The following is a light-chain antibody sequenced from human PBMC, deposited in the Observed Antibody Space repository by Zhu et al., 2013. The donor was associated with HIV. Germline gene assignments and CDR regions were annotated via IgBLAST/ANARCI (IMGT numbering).Light chain of an antibody. J-gene: IGLJ3*02. CDR3: SSYTRMSTLV. Sequence: QSALTQPASVSGSPGQSITISCTGTNNDVAGYDYVSWYQQHPDKAPKLIIYEVSNRPSGVSHRFSGSKSGNTASLTISGLQTDDEGDYYCSSYTRMSTLVFGGGTKLTVL. V-gene: IGLV2-14*01. CDR1: NNDVAGYDY. CDR2: EVS.